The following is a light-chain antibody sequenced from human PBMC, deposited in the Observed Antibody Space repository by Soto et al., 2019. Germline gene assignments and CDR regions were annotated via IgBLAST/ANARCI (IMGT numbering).Light chain of an antibody. CDR3: HHSYSTPYT. CDR2: AAS. Sequence: DIPMTQSTSSLSASVGDRVTITCRASQSISSYLNWYQQKPGKAPKLLIYAASSLQSGVPSRFSGSGSGTVFTLTISSLQPEDFATYYCHHSYSTPYTFGQGTKLEIK. V-gene: IGKV1-39*01. J-gene: IGKJ2*01. CDR1: QSISSY.